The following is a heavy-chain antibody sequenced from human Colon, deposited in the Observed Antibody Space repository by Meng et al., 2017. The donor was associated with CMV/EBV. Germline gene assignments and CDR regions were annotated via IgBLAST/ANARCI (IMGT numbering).Heavy chain of an antibody. Sequence: GESLKISCVGSGFTFSRYPMSWVRQAPGEGLEWGSTIYTGGSRSFHADSVKGRFIISRDNFKNTLYLQMNSLRAEDTAIYYCAKMTTAQWLLFDWGQGSLVTVSS. CDR2: IYTGGSRS. CDR3: AKMTTAQWLLFD. D-gene: IGHD6-19*01. J-gene: IGHJ4*02. CDR1: GFTFSRYP. V-gene: IGHV3-23*05.